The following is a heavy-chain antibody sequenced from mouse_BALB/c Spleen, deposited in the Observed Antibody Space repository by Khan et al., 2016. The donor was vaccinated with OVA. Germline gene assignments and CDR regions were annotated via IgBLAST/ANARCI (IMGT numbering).Heavy chain of an antibody. CDR3: ARSPYGNFAY. CDR2: ISSGGDYT. D-gene: IGHD2-1*01. CDR1: GFTFSSYS. V-gene: IGHV5-6*01. J-gene: IGHJ3*01. Sequence: EVELVESGGDLVKPGGSLKLSCAASGFTFSSYSMSWVRQTPDKRLEWVASISSGGDYTYYPDIVTGRFTISRDNVKNTLCLQMTSLRSEDTAMYYCARSPYGNFAYWGQGTLVTVSA.